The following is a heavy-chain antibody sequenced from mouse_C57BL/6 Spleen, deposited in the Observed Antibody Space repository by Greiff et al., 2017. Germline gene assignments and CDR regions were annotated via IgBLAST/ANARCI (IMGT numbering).Heavy chain of an antibody. Sequence: EVQGVESGAELVRPGSSVKMSCKTSGYTFTSYGINWVKQRPGQGLEWIGYIYIGNGYTEYNEKFKGKATLTSDTSSSTAYMQLSSLTSEDSAIYFCARNFGGLGRPGFDYWGQGTTLTVSS. CDR2: IYIGNGYT. D-gene: IGHD4-1*01. J-gene: IGHJ2*01. V-gene: IGHV1-58*01. CDR3: ARNFGGLGRPGFDY. CDR1: GYTFTSYG.